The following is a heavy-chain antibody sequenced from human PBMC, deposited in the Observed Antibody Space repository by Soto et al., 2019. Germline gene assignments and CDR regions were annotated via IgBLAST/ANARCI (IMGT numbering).Heavy chain of an antibody. J-gene: IGHJ4*02. CDR3: ARRWGAAVDY. V-gene: IGHV4-59*08. D-gene: IGHD1-26*01. CDR2: IYYSGST. Sequence: QVQLQESGPGLVKPSETLSLTCTVSGGSISSYYWSWIRQPPGKGLEWIGYIYYSGSTNYNPSLKSRVTISVDTSKNQCSLTLSSVTAADTAVYYCARRWGAAVDYWGQGTLVTVSS. CDR1: GGSISSYY.